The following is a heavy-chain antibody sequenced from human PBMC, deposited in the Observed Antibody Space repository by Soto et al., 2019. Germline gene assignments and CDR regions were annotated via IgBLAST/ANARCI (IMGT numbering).Heavy chain of an antibody. J-gene: IGHJ6*02. Sequence: EVQLVESGGDLVQPGGSLRLSCAASGFTFANYWMHWVRQFPGKGLEWVARLNSDGSSLIYADSVKGRFTISRDNAKNTLNLALNGPRGEDSAVYSCARRLVDTPRHAYYYSALDVWGQGTTVTV. CDR1: GFTFANYW. D-gene: IGHD6-19*01. V-gene: IGHV3-74*01. CDR2: LNSDGSSL. CDR3: ARRLVDTPRHAYYYSALDV.